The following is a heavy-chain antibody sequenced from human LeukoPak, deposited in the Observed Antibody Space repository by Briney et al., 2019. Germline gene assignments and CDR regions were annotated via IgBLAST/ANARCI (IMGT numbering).Heavy chain of an antibody. CDR1: GGSISSYY. J-gene: IGHJ4*02. CDR2: IYYSGST. Sequence: SETLSLTCTVSGGSISSYYWSWIRQPPGKGLEWIGYIYYSGSTNYNPSLKSRVTISVDTSKNQFSLKLSSVTAADTAVYYCARDPPEYCSSTSCPRGDDYWGQGTLVTVSS. V-gene: IGHV4-59*01. D-gene: IGHD2-2*01. CDR3: ARDPPEYCSSTSCPRGDDY.